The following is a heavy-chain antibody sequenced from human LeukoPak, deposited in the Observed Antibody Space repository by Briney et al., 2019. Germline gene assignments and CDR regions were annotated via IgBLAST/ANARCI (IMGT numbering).Heavy chain of an antibody. V-gene: IGHV3-30-3*01. CDR3: AREKQWFFFDY. J-gene: IGHJ4*02. D-gene: IGHD6-19*01. CDR1: GFTFSSYA. CDR2: ISYDGSNK. Sequence: GGSLRLSCAASGFTFSSYAMHWVRQAPGKGLEWVAVISYDGSNKYYADSVKSRFTISRDNSKNTLYLQMNSLRAEDTAVYYCAREKQWFFFDYWGQGTLVTVSS.